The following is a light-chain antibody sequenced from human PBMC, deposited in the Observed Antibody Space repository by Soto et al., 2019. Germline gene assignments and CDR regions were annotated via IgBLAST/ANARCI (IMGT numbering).Light chain of an antibody. J-gene: IGKJ1*01. CDR1: QSVSSSY. V-gene: IGKV3-20*01. CDR2: GAS. CDR3: QQYGSLSWT. Sequence: EIVLTQSPGTLSLSPGERATLSVRASQSVSSSYLAWYQQKPGQAPRLLIFGASGRATGIPDRFSGSGSGTDFTLTISRLEPEDFAVYYCQQYGSLSWTFGQGTKVDIK.